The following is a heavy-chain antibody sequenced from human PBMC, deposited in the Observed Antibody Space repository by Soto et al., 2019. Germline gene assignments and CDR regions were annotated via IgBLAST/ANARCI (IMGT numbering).Heavy chain of an antibody. CDR3: ARDIPVVAAAGTEWFDP. J-gene: IGHJ5*02. CDR1: GYTFTSYA. Sequence: QVQLVQSGAEVKKPGASVKVSCKASGYTFTSYAMHWVRQAPGQRLEWMGWINAGNGNTKYSQKFQGRVTITRDTSASTAYMELSSLRSEDTAVYYCARDIPVVAAAGTEWFDPWGQGTLVTVSS. CDR2: INAGNGNT. D-gene: IGHD6-13*01. V-gene: IGHV1-3*01.